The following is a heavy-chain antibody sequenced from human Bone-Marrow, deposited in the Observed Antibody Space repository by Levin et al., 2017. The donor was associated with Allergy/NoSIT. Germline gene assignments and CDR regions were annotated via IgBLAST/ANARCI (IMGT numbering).Heavy chain of an antibody. CDR2: IRSKAYGGTT. J-gene: IGHJ4*02. Sequence: PGGSLRLSCTASGFTFGDYAMSWVRQAPGKGLEWVGFIRSKAYGGTTEYAASVKGRFTISRDDSKSIAYLQMNSLKTEDTAVYYCTNNVQPAGYCSSTSCDRVLLWGQGTLVTVSS. D-gene: IGHD2-2*01. CDR1: GFTFGDYA. V-gene: IGHV3-49*04. CDR3: TNNVQPAGYCSSTSCDRVLL.